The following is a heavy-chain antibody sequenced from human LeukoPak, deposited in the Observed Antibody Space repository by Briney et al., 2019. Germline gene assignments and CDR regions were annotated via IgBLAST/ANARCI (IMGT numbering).Heavy chain of an antibody. CDR2: IYPGDSDT. J-gene: IGHJ4*02. V-gene: IGHV5-51*01. CDR1: GYSFTTYW. CDR3: ARHSVWGFAY. D-gene: IGHD1-26*01. Sequence: GESLKISCKGAGYSFTTYWIGWVRPMPGKGLEWMGIIYPGDSDTRYSPSFQGQVTISADKSISTAYLQWSSLKASDTAMYYCARHSVWGFAYWGQGTLVTISS.